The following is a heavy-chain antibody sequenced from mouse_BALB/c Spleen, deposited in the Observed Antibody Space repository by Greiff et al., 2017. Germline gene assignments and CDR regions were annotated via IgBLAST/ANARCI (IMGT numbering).Heavy chain of an antibody. Sequence: EVKLQQSGAELVKPGASVKLSCTASGFNIKDTYMHWVKQRPEQGLEWIGRIDPANGNTKYDPKFQGKATITADTSSNTAYLQLSSLTSEDTAVYYCARMAAYAMDYWGQGTSVTVSS. CDR2: IDPANGNT. V-gene: IGHV14-3*02. CDR3: ARMAAYAMDY. CDR1: GFNIKDTY. J-gene: IGHJ4*01. D-gene: IGHD3-3*01.